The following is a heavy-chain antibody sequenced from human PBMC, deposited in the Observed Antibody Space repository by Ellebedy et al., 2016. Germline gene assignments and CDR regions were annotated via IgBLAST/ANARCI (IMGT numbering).Heavy chain of an antibody. J-gene: IGHJ4*02. CDR2: VYSGGTT. Sequence: GESLKISCEGSGSTVSSNFMSWVRQAPGKGLEWVSIVYSGGTTHYADSVKGRFTSSRDNSKKTLFLQMDSLRAEDTAVYYCAKDAGSGYWDWGQGTLVTVSS. CDR1: GSTVSSNF. CDR3: AKDAGSGYWD. D-gene: IGHD3-22*01. V-gene: IGHV3-53*05.